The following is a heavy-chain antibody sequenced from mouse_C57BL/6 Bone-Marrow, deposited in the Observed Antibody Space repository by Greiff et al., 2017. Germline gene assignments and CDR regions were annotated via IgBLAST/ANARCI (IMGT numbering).Heavy chain of an antibody. D-gene: IGHD1-1*01. CDR2: INPSSGYT. J-gene: IGHJ2*01. Sequence: VQLQQSGAELARPGASVKMSCKASGYTFTSYSMHWVKQRPGQGLEWIGYINPSSGYTKYNQKFKDKATLTADKSSSTAYMQLSSLTSEDSAVYYCASLYGLDYWGQGTTLTVSS. CDR1: GYTFTSYS. V-gene: IGHV1-4*01. CDR3: ASLYGLDY.